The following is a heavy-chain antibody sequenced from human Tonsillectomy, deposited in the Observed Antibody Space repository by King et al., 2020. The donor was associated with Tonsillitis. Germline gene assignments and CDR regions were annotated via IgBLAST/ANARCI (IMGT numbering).Heavy chain of an antibody. CDR3: AKDQGFGSWDY. CDR1: GFTFSSFA. V-gene: IGHV3-23*04. D-gene: IGHD3-16*01. Sequence: DVQLVESGGGLVQPGGSLRISCAASGFTFSSFAMSWVRQAPGKGLEWVSAMRGSGGTTYYADSVKGRFTISRDNSKNTLFLQLNSLRAEDTVVYYCAKDQGFGSWDYCGQGALVTVSS. J-gene: IGHJ4*02. CDR2: MRGSGGTT.